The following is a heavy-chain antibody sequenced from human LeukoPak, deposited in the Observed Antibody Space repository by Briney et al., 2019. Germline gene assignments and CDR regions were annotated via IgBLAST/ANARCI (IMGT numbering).Heavy chain of an antibody. J-gene: IGHJ2*01. CDR2: IYYSGST. CDR3: ARDRIGYYDFWSGYYMDWYFDL. Sequence: SETLSLTCTVSGGSISGYYWSWIRQPPGKGLEWIGYIYYSGSTNYNPSLKSRVTISVDTSKNQFFLKLSSVTAADTAVYYCARDRIGYYDFWSGYYMDWYFDLWGRGTLVTVS. CDR1: GGSISGYY. V-gene: IGHV4-59*01. D-gene: IGHD3-3*01.